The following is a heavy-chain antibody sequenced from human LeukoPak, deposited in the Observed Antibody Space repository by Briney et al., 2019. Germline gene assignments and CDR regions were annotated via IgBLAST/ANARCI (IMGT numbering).Heavy chain of an antibody. CDR2: IKSKTDGGTT. CDR3: TTGSRFVGNIPYYYYGMDV. D-gene: IGHD1-1*01. J-gene: IGHJ6*02. Sequence: MPGGSLRLSCAASGFTFSNAWMSWVRQAPGKGLEWVGRIKSKTDGGTTDYAAPVKGRFTISRDDSKNTLYLQMNSLKTEDTAVYYCTTGSRFVGNIPYYYYGMDVWGQGTTVTVSS. CDR1: GFTFSNAW. V-gene: IGHV3-15*01.